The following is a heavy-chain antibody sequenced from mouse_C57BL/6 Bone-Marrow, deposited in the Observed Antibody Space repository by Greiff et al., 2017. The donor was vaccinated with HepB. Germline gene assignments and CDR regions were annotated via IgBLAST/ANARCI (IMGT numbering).Heavy chain of an antibody. CDR1: GYTFTSYW. V-gene: IGHV1-74*01. Sequence: QVQLKQPGAELVKPGASVKVSCKASGYTFTSYWMHWVKQRPGQGLEWIGRIHPSDSDTNYNQKFKGKATLTVDKSSSTAYMQLSSLTSEDSAVYYCARGWLPYAMDYWGQGTSVTVSA. CDR2: IHPSDSDT. J-gene: IGHJ4*01. CDR3: ARGWLPYAMDY. D-gene: IGHD2-3*01.